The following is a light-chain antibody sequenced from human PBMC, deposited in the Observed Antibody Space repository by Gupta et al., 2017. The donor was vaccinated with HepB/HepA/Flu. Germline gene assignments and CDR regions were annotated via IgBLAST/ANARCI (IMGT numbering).Light chain of an antibody. Sequence: EIVFTQSPATLSVSPGESATLSCRASQNIGTDLAWYRQRPGQTPTILIYHGTNRATGAPARFSGSGSGTEFTLAISSLQSDDFAIYYCLQYNSWPRTFGQGTKVEIK. CDR1: QNIGTD. J-gene: IGKJ1*01. CDR2: HGT. CDR3: LQYNSWPRT. V-gene: IGKV3-15*01.